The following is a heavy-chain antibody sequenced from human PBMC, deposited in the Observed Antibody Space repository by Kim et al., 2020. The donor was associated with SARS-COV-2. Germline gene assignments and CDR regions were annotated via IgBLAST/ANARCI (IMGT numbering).Heavy chain of an antibody. Sequence: SETLSLTCAVYGGSFSGYYWSWIRQPPGKVLEWIGEINHSGSTNYNPSLKSRVTISVDTSKNQFSLKLSSVTAADTAVYYCARGRTVTKAFDIWGQGTMVTVSS. CDR1: GGSFSGYY. V-gene: IGHV4-34*01. CDR3: ARGRTVTKAFDI. CDR2: INHSGST. J-gene: IGHJ3*02. D-gene: IGHD4-17*01.